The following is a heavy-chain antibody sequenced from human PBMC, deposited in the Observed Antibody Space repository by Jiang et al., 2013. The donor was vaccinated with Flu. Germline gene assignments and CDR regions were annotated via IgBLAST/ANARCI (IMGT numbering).Heavy chain of an antibody. V-gene: IGHV4-59*01. CDR3: ARDRGSWARGPGDAFDI. J-gene: IGHJ3*02. Sequence: GLVKPSETLSLTCTVSGGSISSYYWSWIRQPPGKGLEWIGYIYYSGSTNYNPSLKSRVTISVDTSKNQFSLKLSSVTAADTAVYYCARDRGSWARGPGDAFDIWGQGTMVTVPS. CDR1: GGSISSYY. CDR2: IYYSGST. D-gene: IGHD3-10*01.